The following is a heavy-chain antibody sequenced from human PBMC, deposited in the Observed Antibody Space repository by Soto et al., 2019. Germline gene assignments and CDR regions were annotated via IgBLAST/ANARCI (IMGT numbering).Heavy chain of an antibody. CDR1: GGSVSSGDYY. CDR3: ARGWSFGNSADYYDSSGYGY. Sequence: SETLSLTCTVSGGSVSSGDYYWSWIRQPPGKGLEWIGYIYYSGSTYYNPSLKSRVTISVDTSKNQFSLKLSSVTAADTAVYYCARGWSFGNSADYYDSSGYGYWGQGTLVTVSS. J-gene: IGHJ4*02. CDR2: IYYSGST. V-gene: IGHV4-30-4*01. D-gene: IGHD3-22*01.